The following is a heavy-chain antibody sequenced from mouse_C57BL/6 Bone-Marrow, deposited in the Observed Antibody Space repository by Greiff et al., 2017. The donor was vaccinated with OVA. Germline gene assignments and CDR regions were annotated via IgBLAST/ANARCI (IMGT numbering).Heavy chain of an antibody. V-gene: IGHV1-80*01. D-gene: IGHD1-1*01. Sequence: VQLQQSGAELVKPGASVKISCKASGYSFSSYWMNWVKQRPGKGLEWIGQIYPGDGDTNYNGKFKGKATLTADKSSSTAYMQLSSLTSEDSAVYFCARRGYYGNSYLDYWGQGTTLTVSS. J-gene: IGHJ2*01. CDR2: IYPGDGDT. CDR3: ARRGYYGNSYLDY. CDR1: GYSFSSYW.